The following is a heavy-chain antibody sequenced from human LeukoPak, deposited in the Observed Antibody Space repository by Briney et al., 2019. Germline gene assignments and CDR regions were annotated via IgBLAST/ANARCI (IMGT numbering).Heavy chain of an antibody. CDR1: GYTFTSYG. CDR3: ARAGASSSPNWFDP. J-gene: IGHJ5*02. V-gene: IGHV1-18*01. CDR2: ISAYNGNT. D-gene: IGHD6-13*01. Sequence: ASVKVSCKASGYTFTSYGISWVRQAPGQGLEWMGWISAYNGNTNYAQKLQGRVTMTTGTSTSTAYMELRSLRSDDTAVYYCARAGASSSPNWFDPWGQGTLVTVSS.